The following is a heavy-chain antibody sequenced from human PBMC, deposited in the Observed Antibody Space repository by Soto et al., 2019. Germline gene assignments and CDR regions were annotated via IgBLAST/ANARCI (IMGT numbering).Heavy chain of an antibody. CDR2: ISNDGTNK. CDR3: ARGTTLVIFDYGMDV. V-gene: IGHV3-30-3*01. J-gene: IGHJ6*04. CDR1: GFTFSSYA. Sequence: QVQLEESGGGVVQPGRSLRLSCVGTGFTFSSYAMHWVRQAPGKGLEWVAVISNDGTNKYYADSVEGRITISRDNSKNTLYLQMHSLRSEDTAVYYCARGTTLVIFDYGMDVWGKGATVTVSS. D-gene: IGHD3-3*01.